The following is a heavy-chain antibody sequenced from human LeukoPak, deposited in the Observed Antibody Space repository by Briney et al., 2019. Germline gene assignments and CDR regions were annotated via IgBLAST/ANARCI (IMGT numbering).Heavy chain of an antibody. D-gene: IGHD2-2*01. J-gene: IGHJ4*02. CDR3: AKRGLGSTSGAYFFDY. V-gene: IGHV3-23*01. CDR2: ISGSGGST. Sequence: AGGSLRLSCAASGFTFSSYAMSWVRQAPGKGLEWVSAISGSGGSTYYADSVKGRFTVSRDNSKNTLYVQMNSLRAEDTAVYYCAKRGLGSTSGAYFFDYWGQGTLVTVSS. CDR1: GFTFSSYA.